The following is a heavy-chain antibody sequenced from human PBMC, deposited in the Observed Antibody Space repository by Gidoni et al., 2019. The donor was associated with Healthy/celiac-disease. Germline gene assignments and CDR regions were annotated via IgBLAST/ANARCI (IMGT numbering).Heavy chain of an antibody. V-gene: IGHV3-21*01. Sequence: EVQLVESGGGLVKPGGSLSLSCAASGFTFSSSRMNWVRQAPGKGLEWVSSISSSSSYIYYADSVKGRFTISRDNAKNSLYLQMNSLRAEDTAVYYCARDLQSPGAVAPPFVTLDYWGQGTLVTVSS. CDR2: ISSSSSYI. CDR3: ARDLQSPGAVAPPFVTLDY. CDR1: GFTFSSSR. D-gene: IGHD2-15*01. J-gene: IGHJ4*02.